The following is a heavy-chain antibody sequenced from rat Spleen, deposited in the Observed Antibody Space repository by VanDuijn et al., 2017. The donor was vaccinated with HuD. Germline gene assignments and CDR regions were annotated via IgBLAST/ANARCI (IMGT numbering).Heavy chain of an antibody. J-gene: IGHJ2*01. V-gene: IGHV2-41*01. CDR2: IWNTGGT. D-gene: IGHD4-3*01. CDR1: GFSLTSYN. Sequence: QVQLKESGPGLVQPSQTLSLTCTVAGFSLTSYNVHWVRQPPGTGLEWMGVIWNTGGTRYNSALKSRLSISKDTSKSQVFLKMNSLQTEDTATYYCARDPNSGPFDYWGQGVMVTVSS. CDR3: ARDPNSGPFDY.